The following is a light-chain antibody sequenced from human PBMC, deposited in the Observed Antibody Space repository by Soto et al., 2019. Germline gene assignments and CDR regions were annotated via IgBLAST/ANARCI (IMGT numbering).Light chain of an antibody. CDR2: EAS. CDR3: QQYNSYPLT. J-gene: IGKJ4*01. Sequence: DIQMTQSPSTLCASVGDRVTLSCRASQISSSWVAGYQQKPGKAPKLLIYEASSLERGGPSRFSGSGAGTEFTLTISSLQPDDFATYYCQQYNSYPLTFGGGTKVDIK. V-gene: IGKV1-5*03. CDR1: QISSSW.